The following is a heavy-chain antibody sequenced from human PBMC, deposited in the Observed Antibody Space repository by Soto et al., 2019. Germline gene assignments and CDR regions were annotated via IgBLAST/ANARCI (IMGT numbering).Heavy chain of an antibody. Sequence: QVQLQESGPGLMKPSQTLSLTCTVSGASIGRGGYYWTWIRQHPGKALEWMGHIHFSGETNYNPSLMGRLTMSIDTSTNQFSLNLAAVTAAYTAMYYCARDQGGDLDYWGQGTLVTVSS. J-gene: IGHJ4*02. CDR3: ARDQGGDLDY. CDR1: GASIGRGGYY. D-gene: IGHD2-21*01. V-gene: IGHV4-31*03. CDR2: IHFSGET.